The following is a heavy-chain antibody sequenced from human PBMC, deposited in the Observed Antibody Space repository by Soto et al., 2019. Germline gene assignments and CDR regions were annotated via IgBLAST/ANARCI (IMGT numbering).Heavy chain of an antibody. CDR3: AKDELLWFGELFRGYFDY. Sequence: GGSLRLSCAASGFTFSSYAMSWVRQAPGKGLEWVSAISGSGGSTYYADSVKGRFTISRDNSKNTLYLQMNSLRAEDTAVYYCAKDELLWFGELFRGYFDYWGQGTLVTVSS. J-gene: IGHJ4*02. CDR1: GFTFSSYA. CDR2: ISGSGGST. V-gene: IGHV3-23*01. D-gene: IGHD3-10*01.